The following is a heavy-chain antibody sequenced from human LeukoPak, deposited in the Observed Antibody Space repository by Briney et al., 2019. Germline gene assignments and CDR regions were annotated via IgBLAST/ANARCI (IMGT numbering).Heavy chain of an antibody. Sequence: PGGSLRLSCAASGFTFDDYGMSWARQAPGKGLEWVSGINWNGGSTGYEDSVKGRFTISRDNAKNSLYLQMNSLRAEDTALYYCARSGFYYMDVWGKGTTVTVSS. D-gene: IGHD6-25*01. V-gene: IGHV3-20*04. CDR1: GFTFDDYG. CDR3: ARSGFYYMDV. CDR2: INWNGGST. J-gene: IGHJ6*03.